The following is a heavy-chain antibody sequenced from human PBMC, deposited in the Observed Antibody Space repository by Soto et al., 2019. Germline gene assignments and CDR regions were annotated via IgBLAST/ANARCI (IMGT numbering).Heavy chain of an antibody. Sequence: QITLKESGPSPVKPTQTLTVTCTFSGFSLSNSGVGVAWIRQPPGKALEWLALIYGDNDKRYSPSLKTRLTITTDNSKTHVLLTITNMDPVDTATYYCAPCTLPAYGDYDPGTSHVFDSWGQGTLVTVSS. J-gene: IGHJ4*02. CDR2: IYGDNDK. CDR1: GFSLSNSGVG. V-gene: IGHV2-5*02. D-gene: IGHD4-17*01. CDR3: APCTLPAYGDYDPGTSHVFDS.